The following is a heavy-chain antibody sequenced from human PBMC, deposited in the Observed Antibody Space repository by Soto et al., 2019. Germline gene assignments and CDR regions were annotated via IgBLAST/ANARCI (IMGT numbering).Heavy chain of an antibody. Sequence: EVQLAESGGGLVQPGGSLRLSCAVSGLTFSNYWMNWVRQAPGKGLVWVSRINSDGSSTDYADSVKGRFTISRDNAKNTLYLEMNSLRAEDTAVYYCGRGGRIVAAASVDWGQGTLVTVSS. D-gene: IGHD6-25*01. V-gene: IGHV3-74*01. J-gene: IGHJ4*02. CDR2: INSDGSST. CDR1: GLTFSNYW. CDR3: GRGGRIVAAASVD.